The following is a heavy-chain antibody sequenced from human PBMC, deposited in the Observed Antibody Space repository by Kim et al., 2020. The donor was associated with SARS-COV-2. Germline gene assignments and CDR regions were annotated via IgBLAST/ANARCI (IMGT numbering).Heavy chain of an antibody. D-gene: IGHD3-10*01. Sequence: SETLSLTCAVYGGSFSGYYWSWIRQPPGKGLEWIGEINHSGSTNYNPSLKSRVTISVDTSKNQFSLKLSSVTAADTAVYYCARVWGMVRHYFDYWGQGTLVTVSS. CDR2: INHSGST. V-gene: IGHV4-34*01. J-gene: IGHJ4*02. CDR3: ARVWGMVRHYFDY. CDR1: GGSFSGYY.